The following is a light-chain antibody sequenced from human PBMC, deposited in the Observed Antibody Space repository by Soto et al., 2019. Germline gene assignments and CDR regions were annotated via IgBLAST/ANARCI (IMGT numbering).Light chain of an antibody. V-gene: IGLV2-11*01. J-gene: IGLJ1*01. CDR1: SSDVGNYNF. CDR2: DVD. CDR3: CSYAGSYPFV. Sequence: QSALTQPRSVSGSRGQSVTISCTGTSSDVGNYNFVSWYQHHPGKAPKLMIYDVDKRPSGVPDRFSGSKSGNTASLTISGLQAEDEADYYCCSYAGSYPFVFGTGTKLTVL.